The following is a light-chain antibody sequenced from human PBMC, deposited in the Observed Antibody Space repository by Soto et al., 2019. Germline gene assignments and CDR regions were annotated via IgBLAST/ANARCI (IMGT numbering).Light chain of an antibody. J-gene: IGKJ5*01. Sequence: EVVLTHSPATLSVSPGERITLSCRASQTILSNLAWYQQKPGQAPRLLIYGASTRATGLPARFSGSGSGTEFTLTISSLQSEDFAVYYCQQYNKWPITFGQGTRLEIK. V-gene: IGKV3-15*01. CDR2: GAS. CDR3: QQYNKWPIT. CDR1: QTILSN.